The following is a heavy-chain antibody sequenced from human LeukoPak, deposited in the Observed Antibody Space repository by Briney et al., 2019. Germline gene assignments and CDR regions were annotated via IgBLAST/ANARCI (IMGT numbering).Heavy chain of an antibody. D-gene: IGHD5-18*01. J-gene: IGHJ4*02. Sequence: PGGSLRLSCAASGFTFSIYWMSWVRQAPGKGLEWVANIKQDGSEKNYVDSVKGRFTISRDNAKNSLYLQMNSLRVEDTAVYYCARDHHPFTAWGQGTLVTVSS. CDR2: IKQDGSEK. CDR1: GFTFSIYW. V-gene: IGHV3-7*04. CDR3: ARDHHPFTA.